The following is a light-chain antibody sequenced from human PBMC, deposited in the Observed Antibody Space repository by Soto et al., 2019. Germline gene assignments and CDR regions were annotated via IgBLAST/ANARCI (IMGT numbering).Light chain of an antibody. CDR3: SSYTSSSTLD. CDR1: SSDVGGYNY. CDR2: DVS. Sequence: QSALTQPASVSGSPGQSITISCTGTSSDVGGYNYVSWYQQHPGKAPKLMIYDVSNRPSGVSNRFSGSKSGNTASLTISGLQAEDEADYYCSSYTSSSTLDFGGGTRSPS. V-gene: IGLV2-14*01. J-gene: IGLJ2*01.